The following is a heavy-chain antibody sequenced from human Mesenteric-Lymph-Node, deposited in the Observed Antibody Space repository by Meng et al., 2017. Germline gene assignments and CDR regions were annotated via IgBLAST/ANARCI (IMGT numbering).Heavy chain of an antibody. CDR3: ARDLVNFDSSGGP. V-gene: IGHV3-30*03. J-gene: IGHJ5*02. CDR2: ISYDGSNK. CDR1: GFTFSSYG. Sequence: QVQLVESGGGVVQPGRSLRLSCAASGFTFSSYGIHWVRQAPGKGLEWVAVISYDGSNKYYADSVKGRFTISRDNAKNSLYLQMNSLRAEDTAVYYCARDLVNFDSSGGPWGQGTLVTVSS. D-gene: IGHD3-22*01.